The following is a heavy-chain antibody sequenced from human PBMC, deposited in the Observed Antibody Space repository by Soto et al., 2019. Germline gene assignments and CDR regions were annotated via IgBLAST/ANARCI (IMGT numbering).Heavy chain of an antibody. V-gene: IGHV4-30-4*01. CDR2: IYYSGST. Sequence: PSETLSLTCTVSGGAISIGDYYWSWIRQPPGKGLEWIGYIYYSGSTYYNPSLKSRVTISVDTSKNQFSLKLSSVTAADTAVYYCARATSSIAASIGFDYWGQGTLVTVSS. J-gene: IGHJ4*02. CDR3: ARATSSIAASIGFDY. CDR1: GGAISIGDYY. D-gene: IGHD6-6*01.